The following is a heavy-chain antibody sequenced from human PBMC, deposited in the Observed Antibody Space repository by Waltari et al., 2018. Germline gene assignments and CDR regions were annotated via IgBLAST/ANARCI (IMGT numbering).Heavy chain of an antibody. CDR2: IYHSGST. Sequence: QVQLQESGPGLVKPSGTLSLTCAVSGGSISSKNWWSWVRQPPGKGLEWIGEIYHSGSTNYNPSLKSRVTISVDKSKNHFSVKVSSVTAADTAVYYCARGDDYGDLDAFDIWGQGTMVTVSS. V-gene: IGHV4-4*02. CDR1: GGSISSKNW. D-gene: IGHD4-17*01. J-gene: IGHJ3*02. CDR3: ARGDDYGDLDAFDI.